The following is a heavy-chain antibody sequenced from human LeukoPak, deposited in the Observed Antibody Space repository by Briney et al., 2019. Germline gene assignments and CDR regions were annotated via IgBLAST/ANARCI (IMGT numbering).Heavy chain of an antibody. J-gene: IGHJ4*02. D-gene: IGHD3-10*01. V-gene: IGHV3-23*01. CDR3: AKGGAVRGVQSGRFDD. CDR1: GFTFSSYG. Sequence: PGGSLRLSCAASGFTFSSYGMSWVRQAPGKGLEWVSGTTGSGGTTFYAASVQGRFIISRDNSRNTLFLQMNSLTAEDTAAYYCAKGGAVRGVQSGRFDDWGQGTLVTVSS. CDR2: TTGSGGTT.